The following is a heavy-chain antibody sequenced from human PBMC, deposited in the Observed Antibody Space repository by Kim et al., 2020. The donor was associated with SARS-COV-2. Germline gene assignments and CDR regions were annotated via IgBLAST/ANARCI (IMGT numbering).Heavy chain of an antibody. Sequence: SRVTISVDTSKNQVSLKLSSVTAADTAVYYCARGPKKGYYYDSSVLGFDPWGQGTLVTVSS. J-gene: IGHJ5*02. D-gene: IGHD3-22*01. V-gene: IGHV4-34*01. CDR3: ARGPKKGYYYDSSVLGFDP.